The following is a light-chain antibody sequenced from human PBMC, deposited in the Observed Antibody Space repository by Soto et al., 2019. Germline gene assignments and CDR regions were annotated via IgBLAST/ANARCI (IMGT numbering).Light chain of an antibody. V-gene: IGLV1-44*01. J-gene: IGLJ1*01. CDR2: SNY. CDR1: SSNIESNT. Sequence: QSLLTQPPSSSGTPGQRVTISCSGSSSNIESNTVTWYQQLPGTAPKPVIYSNYDRPSGVPDRFSGSTSGTSASLVIRGLQSEDEADYYCAAWDDILNGYVFGGGTKVTVL. CDR3: AAWDDILNGYV.